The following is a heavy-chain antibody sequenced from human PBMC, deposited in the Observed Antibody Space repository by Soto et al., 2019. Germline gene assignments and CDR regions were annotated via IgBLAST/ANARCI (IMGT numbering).Heavy chain of an antibody. D-gene: IGHD3-10*01. Sequence: QVQLQESGPGLVKPSQTLSLTCTVSGGSISSGDYYWSWIRQPPGKGLEWIGYIYYSGSTYYNPSLQSRDTISVDTSKRLFSLKLSSVTAADTVVYYCARGWFAECFDYWGQGTLVTVSS. CDR1: GGSISSGDYY. CDR2: IYYSGST. J-gene: IGHJ4*02. V-gene: IGHV4-30-4*01. CDR3: ARGWFAECFDY.